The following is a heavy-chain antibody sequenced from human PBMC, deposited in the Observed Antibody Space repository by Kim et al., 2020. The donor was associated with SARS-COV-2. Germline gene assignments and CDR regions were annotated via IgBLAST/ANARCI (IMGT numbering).Heavy chain of an antibody. J-gene: IGHJ4*02. V-gene: IGHV2-5*02. CDR1: GFSLTSYGVG. CDR3: AHVPDYYDSSGYPYFDV. Sequence: SGPTLVHPTQTLTLTCTFSGFSLTSYGVGVGWIRQPPGKALEWLALIYWDDDKRFSPSLNSRLTVTKDASRNQVVLTLTNMAPVDTATYFCAHVPDYYDSSGYPYFDVWGQGTLVTVSS. CDR2: IYWDDDK. D-gene: IGHD3-22*01.